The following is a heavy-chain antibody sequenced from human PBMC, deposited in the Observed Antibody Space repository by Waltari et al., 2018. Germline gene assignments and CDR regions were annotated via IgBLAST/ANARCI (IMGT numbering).Heavy chain of an antibody. CDR2: ISWDGGST. CDR1: GFTFDDYT. Sequence: EVQLVESGGVVVQPGGSLRLSCAASGFTFDDYTMHWVRQAPGKGLEWVSLISWDGGSTYYADSVKGRFTISRDNSKNSPYLQMNSLRTEDTALYYCAKDRGVVPAAISDYMDVWGKGTTVTVSS. V-gene: IGHV3-43*01. D-gene: IGHD2-2*02. CDR3: AKDRGVVPAAISDYMDV. J-gene: IGHJ6*03.